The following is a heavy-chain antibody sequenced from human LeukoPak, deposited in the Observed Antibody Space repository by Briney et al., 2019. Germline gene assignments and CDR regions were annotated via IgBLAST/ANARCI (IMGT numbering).Heavy chain of an antibody. Sequence: GGSLRLSCAASGFTFSSYEMNWVRQAPGQGLEWVSYISSSGSTIYYADSVKGRFTISRDNAKNSLYLQMNSLRAEDTAVYYCARDLITMIVVANDAFDIWGQGTMVTVSS. V-gene: IGHV3-48*03. D-gene: IGHD3-22*01. CDR3: ARDLITMIVVANDAFDI. CDR1: GFTFSSYE. CDR2: ISSSGSTI. J-gene: IGHJ3*02.